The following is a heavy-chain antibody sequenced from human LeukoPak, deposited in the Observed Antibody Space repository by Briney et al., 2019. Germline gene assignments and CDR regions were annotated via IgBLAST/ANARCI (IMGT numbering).Heavy chain of an antibody. CDR2: ISSSSSTI. CDR3: ARGWDSIGYYPDYYYYYYMDV. V-gene: IGHV3-48*01. CDR1: GFTFSSYS. Sequence: GGSLRLSCAASGFTFSSYSMNWVRQAPGKGLEWVSYISSSSSTIYYADSVKGRFTISRDNAKNSLYLQMNSLRAEDTAVYYCARGWDSIGYYPDYYYYYYMDVWGKGTTVTVSS. D-gene: IGHD3-22*01. J-gene: IGHJ6*03.